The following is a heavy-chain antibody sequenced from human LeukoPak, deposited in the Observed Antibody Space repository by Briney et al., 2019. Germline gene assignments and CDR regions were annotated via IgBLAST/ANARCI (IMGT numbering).Heavy chain of an antibody. D-gene: IGHD3-16*01. CDR3: ATSWGPDTSAFRWGRDGMDV. CDR1: GFTFSSYS. Sequence: GGSLRLSCAASGFTFSSYSMNWVRQAPGKGLEWVSAISKSGDHTYYAASAKGRFTIYRDNSKNTQYLQMNSLRAEDTAVYYCATSWGPDTSAFRWGRDGMDVWGQGTTVIVS. CDR2: ISKSGDHT. J-gene: IGHJ6*02. V-gene: IGHV3-23*01.